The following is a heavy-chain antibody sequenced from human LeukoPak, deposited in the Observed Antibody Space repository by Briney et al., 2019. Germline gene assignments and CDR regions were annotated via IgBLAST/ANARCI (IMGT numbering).Heavy chain of an antibody. CDR1: GFTFSSYW. D-gene: IGHD2-15*01. V-gene: IGHV3-7*01. CDR2: IKQDGSEK. J-gene: IGHJ4*02. Sequence: PGGSLRLSCAASGFTFSSYWMSWVRQAPGKGLEWVANIKQDGSEKYYVDSVKGRFTISRDNAKNSLYLQMNSLRAEDTAVYYCARGRRGYCSGSSCYIYYFDYWGQGTLVTVSS. CDR3: ARGRRGYCSGSSCYIYYFDY.